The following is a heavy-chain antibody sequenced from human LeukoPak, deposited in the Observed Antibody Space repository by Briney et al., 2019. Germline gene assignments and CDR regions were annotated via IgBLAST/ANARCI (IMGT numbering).Heavy chain of an antibody. D-gene: IGHD5-18*01. Sequence: PGGSLRLSCAASGFTFSSYWMNWVRQAPGKGLEWVANIKQDGSEKYYVDSVKGRFTISRDNSKNTLYLQMNSLRAEDTAVYYCARGSGYSYGFTGRERTKSRLDYWGQGTLVTVSS. J-gene: IGHJ4*02. CDR1: GFTFSSYW. CDR3: ARGSGYSYGFTGRERTKSRLDY. CDR2: IKQDGSEK. V-gene: IGHV3-7*01.